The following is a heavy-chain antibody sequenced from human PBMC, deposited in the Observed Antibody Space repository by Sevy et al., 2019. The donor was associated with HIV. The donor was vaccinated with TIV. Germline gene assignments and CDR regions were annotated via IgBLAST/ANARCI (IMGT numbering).Heavy chain of an antibody. V-gene: IGHV3-30*18. Sequence: GGSLRLSCAASGFTFSSYGMHWVRQAPGKGLEWVAVISYDGSNKYYADSVKGRFTISRDNSKNTLYLQMNSLRAEDTAVYYCAKGTFPMFRGAPLDYWGQGTLVTVSS. CDR2: ISYDGSNK. J-gene: IGHJ4*02. CDR1: GFTFSSYG. D-gene: IGHD3-10*01. CDR3: AKGTFPMFRGAPLDY.